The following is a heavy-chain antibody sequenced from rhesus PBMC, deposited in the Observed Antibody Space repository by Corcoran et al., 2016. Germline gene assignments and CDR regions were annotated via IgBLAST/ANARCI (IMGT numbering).Heavy chain of an antibody. CDR3: ASGIAAAGT. Sequence: QVQLQESGPGLVKPSETLSITCDGSGGSISSHYWSWIRTSPGKGLECIGYIYGCSRFTTHTPSLKVRFTISPATSKNPFSLKLSSVTAADTAVDYCASGIAAAGTWGQGGLVTVSS. J-gene: IGHJ4*01. CDR1: GGSISSHY. CDR2: IYGCSRFT. D-gene: IGHD6-31*01. V-gene: IGHV4-147*01.